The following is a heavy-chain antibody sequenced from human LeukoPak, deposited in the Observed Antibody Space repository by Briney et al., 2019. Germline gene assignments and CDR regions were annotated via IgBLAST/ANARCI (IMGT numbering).Heavy chain of an antibody. CDR1: GFTFSSYA. V-gene: IGHV3-30-3*01. CDR2: ISYDGSNK. CDR3: AHTVAGID. D-gene: IGHD6-19*01. J-gene: IGHJ4*02. Sequence: PGGSLRLSCAASGFTFSSYAMHWVRQAPGKGLEWVAVISYDGSNKYYADSVKGRFTISRDNSKNTLYLQMNSLRAEDTAVYYCAHTVAGIDWGQGTLVTVSS.